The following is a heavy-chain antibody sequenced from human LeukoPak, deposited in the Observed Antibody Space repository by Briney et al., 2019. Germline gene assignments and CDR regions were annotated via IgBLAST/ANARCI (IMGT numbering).Heavy chain of an antibody. CDR3: ARGGSSSWLVAYYYYYGMDV. CDR1: GDSVSSNSAA. Sequence: SQTLSLTCAISGDSVSSNSAAWNWIRQSPSRGLEWLGRTYYRSKWYNDYAVSVKSRITINPDTSKNQFSLQLNSVTPEDTAVYYCARGGSSSWLVAYYYYYGMDVWGQGTTVTVSS. J-gene: IGHJ6*02. D-gene: IGHD6-13*01. V-gene: IGHV6-1*01. CDR2: TYYRSKWYN.